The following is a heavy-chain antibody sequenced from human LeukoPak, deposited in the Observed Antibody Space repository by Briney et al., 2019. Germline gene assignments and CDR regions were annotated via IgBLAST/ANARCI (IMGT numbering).Heavy chain of an antibody. V-gene: IGHV3-74*01. J-gene: IGHJ4*02. Sequence: GGSLRLSCAASGFSFSSYSMNWVRQAPGKGLVWVSRISSDGSSTSYADSVKGRFTISRDNAKNTLYLQMNSLRAEDTAVYYCARTAYSDYSLGFWGQGTLVTVSS. D-gene: IGHD5-12*01. CDR1: GFSFSSYS. CDR3: ARTAYSDYSLGF. CDR2: ISSDGSST.